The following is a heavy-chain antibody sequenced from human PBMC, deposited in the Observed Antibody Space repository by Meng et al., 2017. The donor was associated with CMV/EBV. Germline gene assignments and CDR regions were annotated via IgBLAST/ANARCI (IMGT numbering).Heavy chain of an antibody. CDR3: ARFRIQLWSPKSELSYYFDY. CDR2: INRGDSVI. D-gene: IGHD5-18*01. Sequence: GESLKISCAASGFTFSNAWMSWVRQAPGKGLEWLSHINRGDSVIAYADSVRGRFTISRDIAKNSLYLQMNSLRVEDTAVYYCARFRIQLWSPKSELSYYFDYWGQGTLVTVSS. J-gene: IGHJ4*02. CDR1: GFTFSNAW. V-gene: IGHV3-11*04.